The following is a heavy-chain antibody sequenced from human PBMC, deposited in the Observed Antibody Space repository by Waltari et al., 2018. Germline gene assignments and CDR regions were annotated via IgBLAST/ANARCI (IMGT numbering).Heavy chain of an antibody. D-gene: IGHD6-19*01. Sequence: QEQLQQWGAGLLKPSETLSLTCAVYGGSFSGYYWSWIRQPPGKGLEWIGEINHSGSTNYNPSLKSRVTISVDTSKNQFSLKLSSVTAADTALYYCARSSGRGWLYDAFDIWGQGTMVTVSS. CDR2: INHSGST. CDR1: GGSFSGYY. CDR3: ARSSGRGWLYDAFDI. V-gene: IGHV4-34*01. J-gene: IGHJ3*02.